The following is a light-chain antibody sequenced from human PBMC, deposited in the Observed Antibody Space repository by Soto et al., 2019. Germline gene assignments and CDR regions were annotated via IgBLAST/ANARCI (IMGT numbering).Light chain of an antibody. CDR2: EGI. CDR3: CSYVGATTYV. V-gene: IGLV1-47*01. CDR1: SSNIGSNY. Sequence: QSVLTQPPSASGTPGQRVTISCSGSSSNIGSNYVYWYQQLPGKAPKVIIYEGIKRPSGVSNRFSGSNSGSTASLTISGLQAEDEADYYCCSYVGATTYVFGTGTKVTVL. J-gene: IGLJ1*01.